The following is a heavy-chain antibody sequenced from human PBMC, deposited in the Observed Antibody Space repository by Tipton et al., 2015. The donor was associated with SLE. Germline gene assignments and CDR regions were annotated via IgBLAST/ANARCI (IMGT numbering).Heavy chain of an antibody. D-gene: IGHD5-18*01. CDR2: IYHSGRT. V-gene: IGHV4-4*02. J-gene: IGHJ6*02. CDR3: ARISVDITMAQRVDYGMDV. Sequence: TLSLTCVVSGDSISSGSWWTWVRQPPGKGLEWVGEIYHSGRTNYNPSLTGRVAISVDNSNNQFSLRLSSVTAADTALYYCARISVDITMAQRVDYGMDVWGQGTTVTVSS. CDR1: GDSISSGSW.